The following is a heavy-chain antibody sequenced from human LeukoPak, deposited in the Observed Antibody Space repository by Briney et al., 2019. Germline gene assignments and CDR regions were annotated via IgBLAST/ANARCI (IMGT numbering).Heavy chain of an antibody. D-gene: IGHD4-17*01. Sequence: ASVKVSCKSSGYTFTSYGIIWVRQAPGQGLEWMVWLSAYNGNTDYAQKLQGRVTMTTDTSTSTAYMELRSLRSDDRAVYYCARDGTTELALYYFDYWGQGTLVTVSS. V-gene: IGHV1-18*01. CDR3: ARDGTTELALYYFDY. CDR2: LSAYNGNT. CDR1: GYTFTSYG. J-gene: IGHJ4*02.